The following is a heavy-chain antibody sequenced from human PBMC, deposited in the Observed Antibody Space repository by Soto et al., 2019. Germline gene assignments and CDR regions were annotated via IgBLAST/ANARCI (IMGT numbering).Heavy chain of an antibody. Sequence: GGSLRLSCAASGFTFSSYWMSWVRQAPGKGLEWVANIKQDGSEKYYVDSVKGRFTISRDNAKNSLYLQMNSLRAEDTAVYYCARDSSSWSPSGDYWGQGTLVTVSS. CDR2: IKQDGSEK. J-gene: IGHJ4*02. D-gene: IGHD6-13*01. CDR3: ARDSSSWSPSGDY. CDR1: GFTFSSYW. V-gene: IGHV3-7*05.